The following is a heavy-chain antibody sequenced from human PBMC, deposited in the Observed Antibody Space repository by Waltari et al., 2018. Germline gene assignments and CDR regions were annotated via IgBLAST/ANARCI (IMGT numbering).Heavy chain of an antibody. CDR1: GYSIGSGYY. CDR2: IYHSGST. V-gene: IGHV4-38-2*02. CDR3: ARDRGIAAAGFDY. J-gene: IGHJ4*02. Sequence: QVQLQESGPGLVKPSETLSLTCAVSGYSIGSGYYWGWIRQPPGKGLEWIGSIYHSGSTYYHPSLKRRVTISVDTSKNQFSRKLSSVTAADTAVYYCARDRGIAAAGFDYWGQGTLVTVSS. D-gene: IGHD6-13*01.